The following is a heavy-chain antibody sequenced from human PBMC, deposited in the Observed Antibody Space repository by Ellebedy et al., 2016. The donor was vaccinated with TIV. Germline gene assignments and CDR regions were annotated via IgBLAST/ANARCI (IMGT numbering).Heavy chain of an antibody. J-gene: IGHJ4*02. Sequence: SVKVSXXASGYTFTSYGISWVRQAPGQGLEWMGGIIPIFGTANYAQKFQGRVTITADESTSTAYMELSSLRSEDTAVYYCARGPTWGGDWGQGTLVTVSS. CDR3: ARGPTWGGD. D-gene: IGHD2-21*01. V-gene: IGHV1-69*13. CDR2: IIPIFGTA. CDR1: GYTFTSYG.